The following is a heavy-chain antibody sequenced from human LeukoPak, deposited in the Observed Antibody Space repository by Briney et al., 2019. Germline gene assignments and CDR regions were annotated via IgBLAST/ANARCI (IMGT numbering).Heavy chain of an antibody. D-gene: IGHD2-15*01. V-gene: IGHV1-18*01. Sequence: ASVKVSCRASGFSFINYNFNWVRQAPGQGLEWMGWVSGYDGSTKYAQRLQGRLTMTTDTSTNTAYMELGSLRSDDTAVYFCARRGGGPLSLWGQGTLVTVSS. CDR1: GFSFINYN. J-gene: IGHJ1*01. CDR3: ARRGGGPLSL. CDR2: VSGYDGST.